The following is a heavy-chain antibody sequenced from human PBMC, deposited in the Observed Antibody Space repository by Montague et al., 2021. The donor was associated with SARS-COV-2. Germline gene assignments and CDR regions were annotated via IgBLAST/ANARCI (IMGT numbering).Heavy chain of an antibody. D-gene: IGHD1-14*01. V-gene: IGHV6-1*01. CDR2: TYHRSKWYN. CDR1: GDSVSSNIAA. Sequence: CVISGDSVSSNIAAWNWIRQSPSRGLEWLGRTYHRSKWYNDYAVSVRSRITISPDTSKNQFSLQLNSVTPEDTAVYYCTQERGPGRTTWPYFDYWGQGTLVSVSS. CDR3: TQERGPGRTTWPYFDY. J-gene: IGHJ4*02.